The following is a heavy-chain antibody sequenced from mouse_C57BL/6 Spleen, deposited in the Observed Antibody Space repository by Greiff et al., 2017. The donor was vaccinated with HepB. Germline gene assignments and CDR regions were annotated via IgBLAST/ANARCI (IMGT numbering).Heavy chain of an antibody. J-gene: IGHJ3*01. D-gene: IGHD2-3*01. Sequence: QVQLQQSGAELVRPGSSVKLSCKASGYTFTSYWMHWVKQRPIQGLEWIGNIDPSDSETHYNQKFKDKATLTVDKSSSTAYMQLSSLTSEDSAVYYCAMIYDGYYGGFAYWGQGTLVTVSA. CDR3: AMIYDGYYGGFAY. CDR2: IDPSDSET. CDR1: GYTFTSYW. V-gene: IGHV1-52*01.